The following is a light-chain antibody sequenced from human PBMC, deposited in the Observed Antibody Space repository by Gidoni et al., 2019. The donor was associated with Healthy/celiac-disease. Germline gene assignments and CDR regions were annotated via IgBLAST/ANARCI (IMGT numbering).Light chain of an antibody. Sequence: QSALNQPASVSGSPGQPITISCTGPSSDVGGYNYVSWYQQHPGQAPKLMIYEVSNRPSGVSNRFSGSKSGNTASLTISGLQAEDEADYYCGSYTSSSTDVVFGGGTKLTVL. J-gene: IGLJ2*01. V-gene: IGLV2-14*01. CDR2: EVS. CDR3: GSYTSSSTDVV. CDR1: SSDVGGYNY.